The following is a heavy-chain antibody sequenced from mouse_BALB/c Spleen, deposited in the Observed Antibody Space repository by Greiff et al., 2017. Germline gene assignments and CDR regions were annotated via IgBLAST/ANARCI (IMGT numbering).Heavy chain of an antibody. D-gene: IGHD3-1*01. V-gene: IGHV5-6-3*01. CDR2: INSNGGST. J-gene: IGHJ2*01. Sequence: EVKLMESGGGLVQPGGSLKLSCAASGFTFSSYGMSWVRQTPDKRLELVATINSNGGSTYYPDSVKGRFTISRDNAKNTLYLQMSSLKSEDTAMYYCARVKTRAYYFDYWGQGTTLTVSS. CDR3: ARVKTRAYYFDY. CDR1: GFTFSSYG.